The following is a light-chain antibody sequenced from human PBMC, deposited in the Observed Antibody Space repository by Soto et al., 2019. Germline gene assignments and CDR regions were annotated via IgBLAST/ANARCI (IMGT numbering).Light chain of an antibody. J-gene: IGLJ3*02. CDR1: SSDVGGYNY. CDR3: SSYTSSSTWV. CDR2: EVS. Sequence: QSALTQPASVSGSPGQSITISCTGTSSDVGGYNYVSWYQQHPGKAPKLMIYEVSNRPSGVSDRFSGSSSGNTASLTISVLQAEDESDYYGSSYTSSSTWVFGGGTKVTVL. V-gene: IGLV2-14*01.